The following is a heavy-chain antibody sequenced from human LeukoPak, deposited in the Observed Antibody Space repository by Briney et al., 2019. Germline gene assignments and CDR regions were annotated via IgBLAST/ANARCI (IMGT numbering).Heavy chain of an antibody. J-gene: IGHJ4*02. CDR3: AKKRSTGDWAPLDY. CDR1: GFSVSSNY. CDR2: IFSGGNT. Sequence: GGSLRLSCAASGFSVSSNYMTWVRQAPGKGLDWVSVIFSGGNTYYADSVKGRFTISRDNSKNTLYLQMNSLRAEDTAVYYCAKKRSTGDWAPLDYWGQGTLVTVSS. V-gene: IGHV3-53*01. D-gene: IGHD2-21*02.